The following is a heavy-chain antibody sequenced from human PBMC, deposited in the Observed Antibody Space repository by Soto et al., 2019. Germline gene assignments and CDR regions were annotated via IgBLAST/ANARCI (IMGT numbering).Heavy chain of an antibody. CDR3: AKGQGWSYYYDS. CDR2: IGGSGGT. V-gene: IGHV3-23*01. Sequence: EVQLLESGGGLVQPGGSLRLSCAASGFTFSSYAMSWVRLAPGKGLEWFSSIGGSGGTYYADSVKGRFTISRDNSKSMLYLHLNSLRAEDTAMYYCAKGQGWSYYYDSWGQGTLVTVSS. J-gene: IGHJ4*02. CDR1: GFTFSSYA. D-gene: IGHD2-15*01.